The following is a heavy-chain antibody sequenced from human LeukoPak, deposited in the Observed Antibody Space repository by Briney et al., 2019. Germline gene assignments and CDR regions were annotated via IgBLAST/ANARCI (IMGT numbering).Heavy chain of an antibody. V-gene: IGHV4-4*02. J-gene: IGHJ5*02. Sequence: NPSETLSLTCAVSGGSISSSNWWSWVRQPPGKGLGWIGEIYHSGSTNYNPSLKSRVTISVDKSKNQFSLKLSSVTAADTAVYYCARVTIPTYYDILTGQGWFDPWGQGTLVTVSS. CDR3: ARVTIPTYYDILTGQGWFDP. D-gene: IGHD3-9*01. CDR2: IYHSGST. CDR1: GGSISSSNW.